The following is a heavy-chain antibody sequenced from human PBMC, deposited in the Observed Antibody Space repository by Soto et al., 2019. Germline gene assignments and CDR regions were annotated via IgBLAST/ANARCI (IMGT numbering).Heavy chain of an antibody. V-gene: IGHV3-23*01. CDR1: GFTFSSYA. D-gene: IGHD3-9*01. Sequence: GSLSLSCAASGFTFSSYAMSWVRQAPGKGLEWVSAISGSGGSTYYADSVKGRFTISRDNSKNTLYLQMNSLRAEDTAVYYCAKDSVLRYFDWLSSSFDYWGQGTLVTVSS. CDR3: AKDSVLRYFDWLSSSFDY. J-gene: IGHJ4*02. CDR2: ISGSGGST.